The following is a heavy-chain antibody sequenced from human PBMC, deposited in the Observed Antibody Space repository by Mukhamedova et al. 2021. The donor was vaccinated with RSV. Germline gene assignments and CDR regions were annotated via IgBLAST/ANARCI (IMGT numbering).Heavy chain of an antibody. CDR1: A. D-gene: IGHD1-26*01. V-gene: IGHV1-3*01. Sequence: AMHWVRQAPGQRPEWMGWINAGNGNTGYSQKFQGRVTITRDTSASTDYMELTSLRSEDTAIYFFARGQASGAWITDYWGQGALVPV. CDR3: ARGQASGAWITDY. J-gene: IGHJ4*02. CDR2: INAGNGNT.